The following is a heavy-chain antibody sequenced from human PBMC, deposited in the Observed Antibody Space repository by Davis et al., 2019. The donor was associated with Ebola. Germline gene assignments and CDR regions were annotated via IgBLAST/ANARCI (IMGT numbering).Heavy chain of an antibody. V-gene: IGHV4-59*01. Sequence: MPSETLSLTCTVSGGSISSYYWSWIRQPPGKGLEWIGYIYYSGSTNYNPPLRSRVTISVDTSKNQFSLKLSSVTAADTAVYYCARVPGYSGYRSNWFDPWGQGTLVTVSS. CDR2: IYYSGST. CDR1: GGSISSYY. J-gene: IGHJ5*02. CDR3: ARVPGYSGYRSNWFDP. D-gene: IGHD5-12*01.